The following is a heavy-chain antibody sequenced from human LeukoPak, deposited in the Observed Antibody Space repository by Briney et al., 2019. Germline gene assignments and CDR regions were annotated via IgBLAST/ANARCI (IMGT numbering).Heavy chain of an antibody. Sequence: GGSLRLSCAASGFTFSSYGMHWVRQAPGRGLEWVAFIRYDGSSKYYADSVKGRFTISRDNSKNTLYLQMNSLRAEDTAVYYCASCSSLRYFQHWGQGTLVTVSS. J-gene: IGHJ1*01. CDR2: IRYDGSSK. D-gene: IGHD2-2*01. CDR1: GFTFSSYG. CDR3: ASCSSLRYFQH. V-gene: IGHV3-30*02.